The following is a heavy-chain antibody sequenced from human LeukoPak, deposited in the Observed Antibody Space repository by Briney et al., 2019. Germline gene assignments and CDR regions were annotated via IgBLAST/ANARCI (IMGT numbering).Heavy chain of an antibody. CDR1: GFIFSNYA. J-gene: IGHJ4*02. CDR2: ITGSGYST. Sequence: GGSLRLSCAASGFIFSNYAMTWVRQAPGKGLEWVSAITGSGYSTYYADPVKGLFTISRDNSKNTLYLQMNSLRADDTAIYYCAKADRIAVTGILDYWGQGTLVTVSS. V-gene: IGHV3-23*01. D-gene: IGHD6-19*01. CDR3: AKADRIAVTGILDY.